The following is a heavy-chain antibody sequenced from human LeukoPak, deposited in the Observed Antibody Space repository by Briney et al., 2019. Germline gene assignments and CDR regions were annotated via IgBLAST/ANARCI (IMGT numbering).Heavy chain of an antibody. J-gene: IGHJ5*02. Sequence: NTSETLSLTCTVSGGSISSYYWSWFRQPPGKRLEWVGYSYYSGTTNYNPSLKSRVTISVDTSKNQFSLNLNSVTAADTAVYYCARGPTTIRGDRTKWFDPWGQGTLVTVSS. CDR2: SYYSGTT. CDR3: ARGPTTIRGDRTKWFDP. CDR1: GGSISSYY. D-gene: IGHD3-10*01. V-gene: IGHV4-59*01.